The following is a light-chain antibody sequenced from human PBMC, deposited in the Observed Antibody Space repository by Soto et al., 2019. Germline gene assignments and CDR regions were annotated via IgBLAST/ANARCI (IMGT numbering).Light chain of an antibody. CDR2: KAS. V-gene: IGKV1-5*03. Sequence: DIQMTQSPSALSASVEDRVIITCRASQSISNHLNWYQQKPGKAPKLLIYKASSLESGVPSRFSGSGSGTEFTLTISSLQPDDFATYYCQHYNSFSRTFGQGTKVDIK. CDR3: QHYNSFSRT. CDR1: QSISNH. J-gene: IGKJ1*01.